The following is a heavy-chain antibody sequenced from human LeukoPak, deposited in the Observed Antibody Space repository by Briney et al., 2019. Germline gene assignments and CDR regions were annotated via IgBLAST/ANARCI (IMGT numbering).Heavy chain of an antibody. V-gene: IGHV1-69*05. D-gene: IGHD3-22*01. CDR3: ARGDSSGYPLDY. CDR2: IIPIFGTA. J-gene: IGHJ4*02. CDR1: GGTFSSYA. Sequence: SVKVSCKASGGTFSSYAISWVRQAPGQGLEWMGGIIPIFGTANYAQKFQGRVTITTDESTSTAYMELSSLRSEDTAVYYCARGDSSGYPLDYWGQGTLVTVSS.